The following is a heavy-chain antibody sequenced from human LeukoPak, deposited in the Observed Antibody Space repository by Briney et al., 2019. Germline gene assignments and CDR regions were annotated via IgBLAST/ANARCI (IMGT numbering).Heavy chain of an antibody. J-gene: IGHJ4*02. CDR1: GITFSSYS. CDR2: ISTSGSTL. D-gene: IGHD1-7*01. V-gene: IGHV3-48*01. CDR3: AREHGNYLRH. Sequence: GGSLRLSCAASGITFSSYSMNWVRQAPGKGLEWVSYISTSGSTLHYADSVKGRFTVSRDNANNSLYLQVNSLRAEDTAVYYCAREHGNYLRHWGQGTLVTVSS.